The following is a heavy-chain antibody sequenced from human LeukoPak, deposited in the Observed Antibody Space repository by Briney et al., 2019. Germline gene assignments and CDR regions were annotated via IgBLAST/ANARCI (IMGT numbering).Heavy chain of an antibody. CDR1: GGSISSSSYY. CDR2: IYHSGST. Sequence: SETLSLTCTVSGGSISSSSYYWGWIRQPPGKGLEWIGSIYHSGSTYYNPSLKSRVTISVDTSKNQFSLKLSSVTAADTAVYYCARTVTLEDAFDIWGQGTMVTVSS. J-gene: IGHJ3*02. V-gene: IGHV4-39*07. CDR3: ARTVTLEDAFDI. D-gene: IGHD2-21*02.